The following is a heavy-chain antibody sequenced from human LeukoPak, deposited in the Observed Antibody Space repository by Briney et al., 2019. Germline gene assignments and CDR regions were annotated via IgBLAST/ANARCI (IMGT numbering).Heavy chain of an antibody. CDR2: IYYSGST. V-gene: IGHV4-59*12. D-gene: IGHD6-19*01. J-gene: IGHJ6*03. CDR3: ARAGELAVAGSETYYYYYYMDV. Sequence: PSETLSLTCTVSGGSISSYYWSWIRQPPGKGLEWIGYIYYSGSTNYNPSLKSRVTISVDTSKNQFSLKLSSVTAADTAVYYCARAGELAVAGSETYYYYYYMDVWGKGTTVTVSS. CDR1: GGSISSYY.